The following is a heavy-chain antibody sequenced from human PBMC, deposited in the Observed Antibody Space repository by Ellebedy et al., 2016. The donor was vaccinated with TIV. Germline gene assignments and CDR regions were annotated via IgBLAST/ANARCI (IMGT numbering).Heavy chain of an antibody. CDR2: IYHSGST. CDR3: AGVRDGRRPFDY. CDR1: GYSISSGYY. D-gene: IGHD5-24*01. J-gene: IGHJ4*02. V-gene: IGHV4-38-2*02. Sequence: SETLSLTCTVSGYSISSGYYWGWIRQPPGKGLEWIGTIYHSGSTYYNPSLKSRVTISVDTSKDHFSLRLSSVAAADTALYYCAGVRDGRRPFDYWGQGALVTVSS.